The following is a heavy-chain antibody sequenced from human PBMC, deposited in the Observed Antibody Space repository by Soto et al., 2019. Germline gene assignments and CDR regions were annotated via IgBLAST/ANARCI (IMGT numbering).Heavy chain of an antibody. D-gene: IGHD6-19*01. CDR3: SIAVAAAETGDY. CDR1: GFTFSSYA. Sequence: GGSLRLSCAASGFTFSSYAMSWVRQAPGKGLEWVSAISGSGGSTYYADSVKGRFTISRDNSKNTLYLQMNSLRAEDTAVYYCSIAVAAAETGDYWGQGTLVTVSS. J-gene: IGHJ4*02. CDR2: ISGSGGST. V-gene: IGHV3-23*01.